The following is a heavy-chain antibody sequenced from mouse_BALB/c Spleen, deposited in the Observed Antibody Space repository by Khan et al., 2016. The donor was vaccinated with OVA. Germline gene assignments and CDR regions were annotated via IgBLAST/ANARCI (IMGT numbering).Heavy chain of an antibody. CDR3: TRTGYGSFAY. Sequence: QVQLQQSGAELVKPGASVKLSCKASGYTFTSYYMYWVKQRPGQGLEWIGEFNPNNGDTNFNEKFKSRATLTVDKSSSTAYMQISSLTSDDSAVYYCTRTGYGSFAYWGQGTLVTVSA. CDR2: FNPNNGDT. CDR1: GYTFTSYY. J-gene: IGHJ3*01. D-gene: IGHD2-10*02. V-gene: IGHV1S81*02.